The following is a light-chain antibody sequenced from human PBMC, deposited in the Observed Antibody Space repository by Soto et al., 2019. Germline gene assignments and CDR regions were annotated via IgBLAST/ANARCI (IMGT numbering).Light chain of an antibody. V-gene: IGKV3-11*01. J-gene: IGKJ3*01. CDR3: KERSKWSPSFT. CDR2: DAS. Sequence: EIVLTQSPATLSLSPGERATLSCRASQSVSSYLAWYQQKPGQAPRLLIYDASNRATGIPARFSGSGSGTDCTLTISSLEPGDSAVYYCKERSKWSPSFTCGPGTKVDI. CDR1: QSVSSY.